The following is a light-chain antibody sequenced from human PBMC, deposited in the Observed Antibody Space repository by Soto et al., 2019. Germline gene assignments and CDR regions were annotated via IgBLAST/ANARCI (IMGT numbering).Light chain of an antibody. V-gene: IGKV3-20*01. CDR1: QSVSSSY. CDR3: QQYGDSLT. J-gene: IGKJ4*01. CDR2: GAS. Sequence: EFVLTQSPGTLSLSPGERATLSCRASQSVSSSYLAWYQQKPGQAPRLLISGASSRATGIPDRFSGSGSGTDFTLTISRLEPEDFAVYYCQQYGDSLTFGGGTKVEIK.